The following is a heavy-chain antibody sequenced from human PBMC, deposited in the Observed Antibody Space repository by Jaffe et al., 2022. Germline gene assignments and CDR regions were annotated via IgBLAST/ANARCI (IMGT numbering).Heavy chain of an antibody. Sequence: QVQLVQSGAEVKKPGASVKVSCKASGYTFTSYAMHWVRQAPGQRLEWMGWINAGNGNTKYSQKFQGRVTITRDTSASTAYMELSSLRSEDTAVYYCARSRGSGWTNWFDPWGQGTLVTVSS. CDR1: GYTFTSYA. CDR3: ARSRGSGWTNWFDP. D-gene: IGHD6-19*01. CDR2: INAGNGNT. V-gene: IGHV1-3*01. J-gene: IGHJ5*02.